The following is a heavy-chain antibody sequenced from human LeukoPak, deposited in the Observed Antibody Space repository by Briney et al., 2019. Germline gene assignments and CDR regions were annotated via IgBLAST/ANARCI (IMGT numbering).Heavy chain of an antibody. V-gene: IGHV4-59*11. CDR2: VFDSGRT. CDR1: GGSMTTHH. J-gene: IGHJ4*02. Sequence: PSETLSLTCTVSGGSMTTHHWNWIRQTPGKGLEWIGYVFDSGRTKVNPSLKSRVTLSADTSKNQLSLRLSSGTAADTAMYYCTTIKRGDIFGYFDFWGQGILVTVSS. D-gene: IGHD3-3*02. CDR3: TTIKRGDIFGYFDF.